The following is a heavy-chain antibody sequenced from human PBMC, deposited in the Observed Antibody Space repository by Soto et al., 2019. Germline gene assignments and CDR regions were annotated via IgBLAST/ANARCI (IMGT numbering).Heavy chain of an antibody. CDR2: IYPGDSDT. J-gene: IGHJ2*01. V-gene: IGHV5-51*01. CDR1: GYSFTSYW. Sequence: GESLKISCKGSGYSFTSYWIGWVRQMPGKGLEWMGIIYPGDSDTRYGPSFQGQVTISADKSISTAYLQWSSLKASDTAMYYCARRELGYGSGGSCSHYWYFDLWGRGTLVTVSS. CDR3: ARRELGYGSGGSCSHYWYFDL. D-gene: IGHD2-15*01.